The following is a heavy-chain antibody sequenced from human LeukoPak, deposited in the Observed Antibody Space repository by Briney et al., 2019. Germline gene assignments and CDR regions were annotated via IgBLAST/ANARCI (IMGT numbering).Heavy chain of an antibody. V-gene: IGHV3-23*01. J-gene: IGHJ4*02. CDR2: ISGSGGST. CDR3: AASLPNIVVVPATKGPFGY. CDR1: GFTFSSYA. Sequence: GGSLRLSCAASGFTFSSYAMSWVRQAPGKGLEWVSAISGSGGSTYYADSVKGRFTISRDNSKNTLYLQMNSLRAEDTAVYYCAASLPNIVVVPATKGPFGYWGQGALVTVSS. D-gene: IGHD2-2*01.